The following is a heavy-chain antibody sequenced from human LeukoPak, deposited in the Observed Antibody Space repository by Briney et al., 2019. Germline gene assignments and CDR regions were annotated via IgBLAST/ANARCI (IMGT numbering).Heavy chain of an antibody. Sequence: SETLSLTCTVSGVTINGYYWNWIRQPPGKGLEWIGFIYNAENTNYHPSLKRRATITADPTNNHVSLHLSPSTAADAAVYYCAGPGGRDQGGNSVAFDIWGQGTMVTVSS. D-gene: IGHD4-23*01. CDR2: IYNAENT. CDR3: AGPGGRDQGGNSVAFDI. CDR1: GVTINGYY. J-gene: IGHJ3*02. V-gene: IGHV4-59*08.